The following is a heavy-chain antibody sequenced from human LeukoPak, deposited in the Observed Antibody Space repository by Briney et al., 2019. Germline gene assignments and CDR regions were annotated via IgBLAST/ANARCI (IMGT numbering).Heavy chain of an antibody. D-gene: IGHD3-10*01. CDR1: GLTSSIYG. J-gene: IGHJ2*01. CDR2: VVGSAGST. Sequence: PGGSLRLSCAGSGLTSSIYGLSWVRQAPGKGLQWVAAVVGSAGSTFYADSVKGRFTVSRDNSKTTLYLQMSSLRDDDTAVYYCARIAGMVRGAVVTGWYFDLWGRGTLVTVSS. CDR3: ARIAGMVRGAVVTGWYFDL. V-gene: IGHV3-23*01.